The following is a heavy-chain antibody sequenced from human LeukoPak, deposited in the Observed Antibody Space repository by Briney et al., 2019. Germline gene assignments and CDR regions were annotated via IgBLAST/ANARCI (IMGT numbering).Heavy chain of an antibody. CDR2: INHSGST. CDR3: ARAEGVPLDV. D-gene: IGHD3-10*01. Sequence: PSETLSLTCAVYGGSFSGYYWSWIRQPPGKGLEWIGEINHSGSTNYNPSLKSRVTISVDTSKNQFSLKLSSVTAADTAVYYCARAEGVPLDVWGKGTTVTISS. V-gene: IGHV4-34*01. J-gene: IGHJ6*04. CDR1: GGSFSGYY.